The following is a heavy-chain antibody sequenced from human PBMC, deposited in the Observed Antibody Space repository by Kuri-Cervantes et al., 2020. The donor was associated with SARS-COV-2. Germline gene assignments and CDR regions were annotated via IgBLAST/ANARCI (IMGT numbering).Heavy chain of an antibody. J-gene: IGHJ5*02. CDR1: GGSFSGYY. CDR2: INNSGST. D-gene: IGHD4-11*01. V-gene: IGHV4-34*01. Sequence: SETLSLTCAVYGGSFSGYYWSWIRQPPGKGLERIGEINNSGSTNYNPSLKSQLTISVDTSKNQFSLKLNSVTAADTAVYSCARGPETVTADSNWFDPWGQGTLVTVSS. CDR3: ARGPETVTADSNWFDP.